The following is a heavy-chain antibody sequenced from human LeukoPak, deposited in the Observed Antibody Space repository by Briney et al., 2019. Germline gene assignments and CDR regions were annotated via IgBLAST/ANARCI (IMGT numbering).Heavy chain of an antibody. CDR2: IIPIFGTA. V-gene: IGHV1-69*05. CDR3: ARATYYYDSSARGVYYYYMDV. CDR1: GGTFSSYA. J-gene: IGHJ6*03. D-gene: IGHD3-22*01. Sequence: ASVKVSCKASGGTFSSYAISWVRQAPGQGLEWMGRIIPIFGTANYAQKFQGRVTITTDESTSTAYMELSSLRSEDTAVYYCARATYYYDSSARGVYYYYMDVWGKGTTVPVSS.